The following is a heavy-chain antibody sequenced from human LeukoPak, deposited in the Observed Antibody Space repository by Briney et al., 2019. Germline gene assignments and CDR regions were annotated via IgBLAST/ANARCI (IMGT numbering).Heavy chain of an antibody. J-gene: IGHJ4*02. CDR3: ARSRTYYYDSSGYYVYYFDY. V-gene: IGHV7-4-1*02. D-gene: IGHD3-22*01. CDR1: GGTFSSYA. Sequence: ASVTVSCKASGGTFSSYAISWVRQAPGQGLEWMGWINTNTGNPTYAQGFTGRFVFSLDTSVSSAYLQISSLKAEDTAVYYCARSRTYYYDSSGYYVYYFDYWGQGTLVTVSS. CDR2: INTNTGNP.